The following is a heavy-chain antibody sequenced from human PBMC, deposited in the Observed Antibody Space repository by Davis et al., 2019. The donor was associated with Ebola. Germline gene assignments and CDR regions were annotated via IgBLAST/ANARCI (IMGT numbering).Heavy chain of an antibody. CDR3: ARGSLNIAVAVYYYYYGMDV. Sequence: SVKVSCKASGGTFSSYAISWVRQAPGQGLEWMGRIIPILGIANYAQKFQGRVTITADKSTSTAYMELRSLRSDDTAVYYCARGSLNIAVAVYYYYYGMDVWGQGTTVTVSS. J-gene: IGHJ6*02. CDR2: IIPILGIA. V-gene: IGHV1-69*04. CDR1: GGTFSSYA. D-gene: IGHD6-19*01.